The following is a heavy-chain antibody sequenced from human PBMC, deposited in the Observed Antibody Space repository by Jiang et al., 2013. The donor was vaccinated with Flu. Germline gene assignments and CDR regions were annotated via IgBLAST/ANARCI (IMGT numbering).Heavy chain of an antibody. V-gene: IGHV4-4*02. J-gene: IGHJ6*02. D-gene: IGHD3-9*01. CDR3: ARAPRMGIINYYYYYGMDV. CDR1: GGSISSSNW. Sequence: GPGLVKPSGTLSLTCAVSGGSISSSNWWSWVRQPPGKGLEWIGEIYHSGSTNYNPSLKSRVTISVDKSKNQFSLKLSSVTAADTAVYYCARAPRMGIINYYYYYGMDVWGQGTTVTVSS. CDR2: IYHSGST.